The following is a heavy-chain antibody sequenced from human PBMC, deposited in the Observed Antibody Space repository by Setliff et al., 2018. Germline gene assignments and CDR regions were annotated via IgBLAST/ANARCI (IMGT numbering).Heavy chain of an antibody. D-gene: IGHD2-15*01. CDR3: AISSLSICSGGTCPNVFDI. CDR1: GYTFSHSG. Sequence: ASVKVSCKASGYTFSHSGITWVRQAPGQGLEWMGWISPYNDVTNYEQRFQGRVTLTTDTSTSAAYMELTSLRSDDTAIYYCAISSLSICSGGTCPNVFDIWGQGTMVTVSS. CDR2: ISPYNDVT. J-gene: IGHJ3*02. V-gene: IGHV1-18*01.